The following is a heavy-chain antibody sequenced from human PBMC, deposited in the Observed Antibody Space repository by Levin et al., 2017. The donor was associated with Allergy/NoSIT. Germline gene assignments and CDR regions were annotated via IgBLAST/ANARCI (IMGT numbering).Heavy chain of an antibody. Sequence: GGSLRLSCKGSGYSFTTYWIAWVRQMPGKGLEWMGIIYPGDSDTRYIPSFQGQVTISADKSISTAYLQWSSLKASDTAMYYCARRSNDFSMDVWGKGTTVTVSS. J-gene: IGHJ6*03. CDR1: GYSFTTYW. CDR2: IYPGDSDT. D-gene: IGHD3-3*01. CDR3: ARRSNDFSMDV. V-gene: IGHV5-51*01.